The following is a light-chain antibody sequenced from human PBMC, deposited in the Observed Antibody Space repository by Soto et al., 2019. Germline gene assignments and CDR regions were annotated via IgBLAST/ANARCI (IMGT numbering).Light chain of an antibody. Sequence: QLVLTQPPSVSGAPGQRVTISCTGSSSNIGATYDVQWYQQLPGTAPKLLIYGNSNRPSGVPDRFSGSKSGTSASLAITGLQADDEADYYCQSYDSSLSAHYVFGTGTKLTV. V-gene: IGLV1-40*01. J-gene: IGLJ1*01. CDR1: SSNIGATYD. CDR2: GNS. CDR3: QSYDSSLSAHYV.